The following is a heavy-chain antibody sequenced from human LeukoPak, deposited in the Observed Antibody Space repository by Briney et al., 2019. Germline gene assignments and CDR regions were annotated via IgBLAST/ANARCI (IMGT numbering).Heavy chain of an antibody. Sequence: GRSLRLSCAASGFTFSRNGMHWARQAPGKGLEWLAVISHDGGSEYYADSVKGRFTISRDNSKNTLFMQMYSLRVDDTAVYYCAKRELTLTLWGQGTLVTVSS. V-gene: IGHV3-30*18. CDR2: ISHDGGSE. J-gene: IGHJ4*02. CDR3: AKRELTLTL. CDR1: GFTFSRNG. D-gene: IGHD1-26*01.